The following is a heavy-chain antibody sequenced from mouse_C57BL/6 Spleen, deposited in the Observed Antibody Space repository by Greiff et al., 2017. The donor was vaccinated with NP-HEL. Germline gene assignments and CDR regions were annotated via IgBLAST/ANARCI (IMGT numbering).Heavy chain of an antibody. CDR1: GFSFNTYA. J-gene: IGHJ2*01. CDR2: IRSKSNNYAT. Sequence: EVQGVESGGGLVQPKGSLKLSCAASGFSFNTYAMNWVRQAPGKGLEWVARIRSKSNNYATYYADSVKDRFTISRDDSESMLYLQMNNLKTEDTAMYYCVRHDYDGYYFDYWGQGTTLTVSS. D-gene: IGHD2-3*01. CDR3: VRHDYDGYYFDY. V-gene: IGHV10-1*01.